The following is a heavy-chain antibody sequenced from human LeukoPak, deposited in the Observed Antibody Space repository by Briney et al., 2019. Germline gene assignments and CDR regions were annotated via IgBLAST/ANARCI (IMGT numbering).Heavy chain of an antibody. D-gene: IGHD5-24*01. CDR2: INHSGST. CDR3: GFGRWLQFVNY. J-gene: IGHJ4*02. CDR1: GGSFSGYY. V-gene: IGHV4-34*01. Sequence: SETLSLTCAVYGGSFSGYYWSWIRQPPGKGLEWIGEINHSGSTNCNPSLKSRVTISVDTSKNQFSLKLSSVTAADTAVYYCGFGRWLQFVNYWGQGTLVTVSS.